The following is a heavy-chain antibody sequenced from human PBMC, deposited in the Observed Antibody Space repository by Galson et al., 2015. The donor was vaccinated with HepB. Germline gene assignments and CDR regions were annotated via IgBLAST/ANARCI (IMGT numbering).Heavy chain of an antibody. CDR2: ISFDGGNK. J-gene: IGHJ3*02. CDR1: GFTFSSYA. CDR3: ARDSRQGWLQLPGGAFDI. V-gene: IGHV3-30-3*01. Sequence: SLRLSCAASGFTFSSYAMHWVRQAPGKELEWVVLISFDGGNKHYADSVKGRFTISRDNSKNTLYLQMNSLRAEDTAVYYCARDSRQGWLQLPGGAFDIWGQGTMVTISA. D-gene: IGHD5-24*01.